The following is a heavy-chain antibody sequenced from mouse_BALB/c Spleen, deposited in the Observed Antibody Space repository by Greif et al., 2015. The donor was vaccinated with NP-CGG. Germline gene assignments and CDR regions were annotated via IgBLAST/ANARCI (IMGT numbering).Heavy chain of an antibody. CDR3: APYYYGTSVFAY. CDR2: IDPADGNS. J-gene: IGHJ3*01. V-gene: IGHV14-3*02. CDR1: GFNIKDTY. Sequence: EVQLQQSGAELVKPGASVKLSCTASGFNIKDTYMHWVKQRPEQGLEWIGRIDPADGNSKYDPKFQGKATITADTSSNIAYVHRSRLTSEDTAVYYCAPYYYGTSVFAYWGQGTLVTVSA. D-gene: IGHD1-1*01.